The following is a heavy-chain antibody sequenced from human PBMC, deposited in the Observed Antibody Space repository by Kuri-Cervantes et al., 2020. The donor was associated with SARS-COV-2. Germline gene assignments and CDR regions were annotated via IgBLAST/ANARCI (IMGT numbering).Heavy chain of an antibody. CDR3: ARIQATTVIADY. J-gene: IGHJ4*02. CDR2: IDWDYDK. D-gene: IGHD4-11*01. V-gene: IGHV2-70*11. CDR1: GFSLNTSGMC. Sequence: SGPTLVKPPQTLTLTCTLSGFSLNTSGMCVSWIRQPPGKALEWLARIDWDYDKYYKTSLQNRLTISKDTSKNQVVLTMTNMGPVDTATYYCARIQATTVIADYWGQGTLVTDSS.